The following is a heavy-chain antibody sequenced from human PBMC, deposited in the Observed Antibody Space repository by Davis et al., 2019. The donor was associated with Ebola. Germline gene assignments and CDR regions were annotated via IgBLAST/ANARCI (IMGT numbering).Heavy chain of an antibody. CDR1: GYTFTSYY. CDR3: ARDNGDYDFWSGYYFFDY. D-gene: IGHD3-3*01. Sequence: ASVKVSCKASGYTFTSYYMHWVRQAPGQGLEWMGWISAYNGNTNYAQKLQGRVTMTTATSTSTAYMELRSLRSDDTAVYYCARDNGDYDFWSGYYFFDYWGQGTLVTVSS. CDR2: ISAYNGNT. J-gene: IGHJ4*02. V-gene: IGHV1-18*04.